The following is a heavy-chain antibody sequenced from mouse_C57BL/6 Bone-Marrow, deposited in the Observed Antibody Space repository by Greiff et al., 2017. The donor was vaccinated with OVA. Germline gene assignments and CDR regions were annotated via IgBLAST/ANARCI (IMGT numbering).Heavy chain of an antibody. CDR1: GYTFTDYY. CDR2: INPYNGGT. V-gene: IGHV1-19*01. J-gene: IGHJ2*01. D-gene: IGHD2-5*01. Sequence: EVQLKESGPVLVKPGASVKMSCKASGYTFTDYYMNWVKQSHGKSLEWIGVINPYNGGTSYNQKFKGKATLTVDKSSSTAYMELNSLTSEDSAVYYCAPYYSNYVDYWGQGTTLTVSS. CDR3: APYYSNYVDY.